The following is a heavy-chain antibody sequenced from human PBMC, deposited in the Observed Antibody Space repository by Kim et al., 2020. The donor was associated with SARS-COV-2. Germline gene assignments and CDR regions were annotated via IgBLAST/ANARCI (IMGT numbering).Heavy chain of an antibody. CDR2: INHSGST. V-gene: IGHV4-34*01. D-gene: IGHD3-9*01. CDR1: GGSFSGYY. CDR3: ATNDHYDILTGQLWRGFDP. J-gene: IGHJ5*02. Sequence: SETLSLTCAVYGGSFSGYYWSWIRQPPGKGLEWIGEINHSGSTNYNPSLKSRVTISVDTSKNQFSLKLSSVTAADTAVYYCATNDHYDILTGQLWRGFDPWGQGTLVTVSS.